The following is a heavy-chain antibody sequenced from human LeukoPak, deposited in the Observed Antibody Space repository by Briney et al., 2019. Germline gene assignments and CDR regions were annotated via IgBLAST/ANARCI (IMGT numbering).Heavy chain of an antibody. CDR3: ARDNSRFGEMYYYMDV. V-gene: IGHV1-69*05. Sequence: ASVKVSCKASGYTFTSYDISWVRQAPGQGLEWMGRIIPIFGTANYAQKFQGRVTITTDESTSTAYMELSSLRSEDTAVYYCARDNSRFGEMYYYMDVWGKGTTVTVSS. D-gene: IGHD3-10*01. CDR1: GYTFTSYD. CDR2: IIPIFGTA. J-gene: IGHJ6*03.